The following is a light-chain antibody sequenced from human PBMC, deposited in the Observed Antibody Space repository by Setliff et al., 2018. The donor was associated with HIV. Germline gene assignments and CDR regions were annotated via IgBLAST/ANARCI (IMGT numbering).Light chain of an antibody. CDR2: EVS. J-gene: IGLJ1*01. Sequence: SVLTQPASVSGSPGQSITISCTGTSTDVGTYNLVSWYQQHPGKAPKVMIYEVSKRPSGISNRFSGSKSGNTASLTISGLQPEDESDYYCCSYASGSTSLFVFGTGTQLTV. CDR1: STDVGTYNL. V-gene: IGLV2-23*02. CDR3: CSYASGSTSLFV.